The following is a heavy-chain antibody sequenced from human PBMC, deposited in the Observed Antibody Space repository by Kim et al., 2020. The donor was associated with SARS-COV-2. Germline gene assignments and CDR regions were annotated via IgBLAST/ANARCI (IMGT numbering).Heavy chain of an antibody. CDR3: ASGSGGRSKAVGGTNYYYYYGMDG. D-gene: IGHD6-13*01. CDR1: GGTFSSYA. V-gene: IGHV1-69*13. J-gene: IGHJ6*02. Sequence: SVKVSCKASGGTFSSYAISWVRQAPGQGLEWMGGIVPLFGATNYAQRFQDRVTITADESTSTAYMELSSLRSEDTAVYYCASGSGGRSKAVGGTNYYYYYGMDGWGQGTTVTVSS. CDR2: IVPLFGAT.